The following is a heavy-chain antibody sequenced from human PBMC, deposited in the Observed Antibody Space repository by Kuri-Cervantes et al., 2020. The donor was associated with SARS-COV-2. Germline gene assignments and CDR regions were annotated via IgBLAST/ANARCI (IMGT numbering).Heavy chain of an antibody. Sequence: GGSLRLSCAASGFTFSSYAMHWVRQAPGKGLEWVSSISSSSSYIYYADSVKGRFTISRDNAKNSLYLQMNSLRAEDTAVYYCARAVAGTGEYYYYGMDVWGQGTTVTVSS. V-gene: IGHV3-21*01. D-gene: IGHD6-19*01. CDR1: GFTFSSYA. CDR2: ISSSSSYI. CDR3: ARAVAGTGEYYYYGMDV. J-gene: IGHJ6*02.